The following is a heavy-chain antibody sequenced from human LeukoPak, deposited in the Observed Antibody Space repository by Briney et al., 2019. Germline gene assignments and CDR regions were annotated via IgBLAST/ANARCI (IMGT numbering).Heavy chain of an antibody. V-gene: IGHV3-7*01. Sequence: GGSLILSCAASGFTFSSYWMNWVRQAPGKGLERVANIKQDESENYYVDSVKGRLTTSRVNATNSLYLQMNSLRAEDTAVYYCARNKIEGPTKLDYWGQGILVTVSS. CDR1: GFTFSSYW. D-gene: IGHD1-1*01. CDR2: IKQDESEN. J-gene: IGHJ4*02. CDR3: ARNKIEGPTKLDY.